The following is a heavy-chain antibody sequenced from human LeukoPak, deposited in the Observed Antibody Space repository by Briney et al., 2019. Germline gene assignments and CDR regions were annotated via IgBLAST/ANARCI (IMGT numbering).Heavy chain of an antibody. CDR2: LYSAGAT. D-gene: IGHD2-15*01. CDR3: ASGGTGARKFYSDPFHH. V-gene: IGHV3-53*01. J-gene: IGHJ4*02. CDR1: GFTVSSNY. Sequence: GGSLRLSCAASGFTVSSNYMSWVRQAPGKGLEWVSILYSAGATYYADSVKGRFTISRDNSKNTLYLQMNSLRVEDTAVYYCASGGTGARKFYSDPFHHWGQGTLVTVSS.